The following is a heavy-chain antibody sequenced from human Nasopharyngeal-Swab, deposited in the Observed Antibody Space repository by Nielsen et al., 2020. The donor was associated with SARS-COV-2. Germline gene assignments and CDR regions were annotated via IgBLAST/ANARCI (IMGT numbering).Heavy chain of an antibody. CDR2: IYYSGST. D-gene: IGHD2-2*01. J-gene: IGHJ6*03. CDR1: GGSISSYY. Sequence: SETLSLTCTVSGGSISSYYWSWIRQPPGKGLEWIGYIYYSGSTNYNPSLKSRVTISVDTSKNQFSLKLSSVTAADTAVYYCARDIKPLGYCSSTSCYDYYYYYMDVWGKGTTVTVSS. V-gene: IGHV4-59*12. CDR3: ARDIKPLGYCSSTSCYDYYYYYMDV.